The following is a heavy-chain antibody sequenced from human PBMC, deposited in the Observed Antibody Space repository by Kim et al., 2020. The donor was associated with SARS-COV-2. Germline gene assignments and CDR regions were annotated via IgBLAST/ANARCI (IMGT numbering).Heavy chain of an antibody. CDR3: AKEGGYCSSTSCDDIDY. D-gene: IGHD2-2*03. J-gene: IGHJ4*01. V-gene: IGHV3-30*18. Sequence: GGSLRLSCAASGFTFSSYGMHWVRQAPGKGLEWVAVISYDGSNKYYADSVKGRFTISRDNSKNTLYLQMNSLRAEDTAVYYCAKEGGYCSSTSCDDIDY. CDR1: GFTFSSYG. CDR2: ISYDGSNK.